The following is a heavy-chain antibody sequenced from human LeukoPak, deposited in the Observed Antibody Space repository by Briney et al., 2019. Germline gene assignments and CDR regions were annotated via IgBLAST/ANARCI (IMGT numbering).Heavy chain of an antibody. V-gene: IGHV3-7*01. CDR3: ARSYRRWDQRFDY. Sequence: PGGSLRLSCAASGFTFSSYWMSWVCQAPGKGLEWVANIKQDGSEKYYVDSVKGRFTISRDNAKNSLYLQMNSLRAEDTAVYYCARSYRRWDQRFDYWGQGTLVTVSS. CDR2: IKQDGSEK. J-gene: IGHJ4*02. D-gene: IGHD1-26*01. CDR1: GFTFSSYW.